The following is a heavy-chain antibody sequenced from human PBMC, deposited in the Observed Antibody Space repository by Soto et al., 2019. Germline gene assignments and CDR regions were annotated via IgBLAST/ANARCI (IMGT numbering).Heavy chain of an antibody. Sequence: GGSPRLSCAASGFTFSSYEMNWVRQAPGKGLEWVSYISSSGSTIYYADSVKGRFTISRDNAKNSLYLQMNSLRAEDTAVYYCARNVGGGMDVWGQGTTVTVSS. V-gene: IGHV3-48*03. D-gene: IGHD3-16*01. CDR1: GFTFSSYE. J-gene: IGHJ6*02. CDR2: ISSSGSTI. CDR3: ARNVGGGMDV.